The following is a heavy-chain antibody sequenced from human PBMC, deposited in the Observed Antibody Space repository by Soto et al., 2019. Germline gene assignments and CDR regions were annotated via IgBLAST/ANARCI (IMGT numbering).Heavy chain of an antibody. D-gene: IGHD3-3*01. CDR3: AKGSKFTIFSPNDY. CDR2: LSGNSGTT. J-gene: IGHJ4*02. V-gene: IGHV3-23*01. Sequence: EVHLLESGGGLVQPGGSLRLSCAASGFTFSTYAMTWVRQAPGKGLEWVSALSGNSGTTYSADSVKGRFTISRDNSRNTLYLQMSSLRAEDTALYYCAKGSKFTIFSPNDYGGQGTLVTVSS. CDR1: GFTFSTYA.